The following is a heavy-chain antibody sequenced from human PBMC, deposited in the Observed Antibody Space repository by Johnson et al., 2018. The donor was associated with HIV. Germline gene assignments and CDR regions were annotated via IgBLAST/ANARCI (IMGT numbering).Heavy chain of an antibody. V-gene: IGHV3-NL1*01. CDR1: GFTFSSYG. Sequence: QVQLVESGGGVVQPGRSLRLSCAASGFTFSSYGMHWVRQAPGKGLEWVAVIYSGGTTNYADSVKGRFTISRDNSKNTLYLQMNSLRAEDTAVYYCARDPKRSGSYYKDAFDIWGQGTMVTVSS. CDR2: IYSGGTT. D-gene: IGHD3-10*01. CDR3: ARDPKRSGSYYKDAFDI. J-gene: IGHJ3*02.